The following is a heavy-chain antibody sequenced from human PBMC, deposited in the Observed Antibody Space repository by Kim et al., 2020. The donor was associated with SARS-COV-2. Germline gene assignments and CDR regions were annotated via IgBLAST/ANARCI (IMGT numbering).Heavy chain of an antibody. CDR3: VRGRGWNDY. J-gene: IGHJ4*02. V-gene: IGHV3-7*05. D-gene: IGHD6-19*01. CDR1: GFTFRTYG. CDR2: IKSDGSEK. Sequence: GGSLRLSCEGSGFTFRTYGMTWVRQAPGKGLEWVANIKSDGSEKYYVDSVRGRFTISRDNAKNSLYLQMDSLRDEDTAVYFCVRGRGWNDYWGQGTLVTVSS.